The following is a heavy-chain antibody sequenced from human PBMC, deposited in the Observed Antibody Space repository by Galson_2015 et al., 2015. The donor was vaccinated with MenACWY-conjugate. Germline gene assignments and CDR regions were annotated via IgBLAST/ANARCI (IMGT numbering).Heavy chain of an antibody. CDR3: AKTRGDSFYFDS. CDR1: GFIFNTYW. CDR2: INPGGSST. D-gene: IGHD2-21*01. V-gene: IGHV3-74*01. Sequence: SLRLSCAASGFIFNTYWMHWVRQAPGKGLVWVSRINPGGSSTTYADSVKDRFTISRDNAKNTLYLQMNSLRPEDKAVFYCAKTRGDSFYFDSWGQGTLVTVSS. J-gene: IGHJ4*02.